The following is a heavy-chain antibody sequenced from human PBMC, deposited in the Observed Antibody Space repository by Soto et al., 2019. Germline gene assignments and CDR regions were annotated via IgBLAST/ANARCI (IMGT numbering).Heavy chain of an antibody. CDR2: ISAYNGNT. J-gene: IGHJ4*02. Sequence: GASVKVSCKASGYTFTSYGISWVRQAPGQGLEWMGWISAYNGNTNYAQKLQGRVTMTTDTSTSTAYMELRSLRSDDTAVYYCARDRSYDSSGYCPYWGQGTLVTVSS. D-gene: IGHD3-22*01. CDR3: ARDRSYDSSGYCPY. V-gene: IGHV1-18*01. CDR1: GYTFTSYG.